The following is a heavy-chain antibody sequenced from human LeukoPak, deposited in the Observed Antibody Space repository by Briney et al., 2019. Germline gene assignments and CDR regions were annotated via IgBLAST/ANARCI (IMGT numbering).Heavy chain of an antibody. Sequence: GGSLRLSCAASGFTFSTYAMSWVRQAPGKGLEWVSAISGSGGSTYYADSVKGRFTISRDNSKKTLYLQMNSLRAEDTAVYYCAKAGSWLVEYYFDYWGQGTLVTVSS. V-gene: IGHV3-23*01. CDR3: AKAGSWLVEYYFDY. CDR1: GFTFSTYA. J-gene: IGHJ4*02. CDR2: ISGSGGST. D-gene: IGHD6-19*01.